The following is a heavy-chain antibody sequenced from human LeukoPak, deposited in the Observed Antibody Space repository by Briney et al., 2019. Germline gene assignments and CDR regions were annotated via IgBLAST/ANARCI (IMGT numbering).Heavy chain of an antibody. CDR3: AREITMIVTHYYYYGMDV. Sequence: PGGSLRLSCAASGFTFSTYNMNWVRRAPGKGLEWVSYISSSYGTIYYADSVKGRFTISRDNAKNSLYLQMNSLRAEDTAVYYCAREITMIVTHYYYYGMDVWGQGTTVTVSS. J-gene: IGHJ6*02. CDR1: GFTFSTYN. V-gene: IGHV3-48*04. D-gene: IGHD3-22*01. CDR2: ISSSYGTI.